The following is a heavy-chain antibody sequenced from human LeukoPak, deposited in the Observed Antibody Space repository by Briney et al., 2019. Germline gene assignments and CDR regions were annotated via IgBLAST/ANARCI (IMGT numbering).Heavy chain of an antibody. D-gene: IGHD3-10*02. Sequence: PGGSLRLSCAASGFTFSTYTMNWVRQAPGKGLEWVSSFSSSGSYIYYADSVKGRFTISRDNAKNSLYLQMNSLRAEDTAVYYCAELGITMIGGVWGKGTTVTISS. J-gene: IGHJ6*04. CDR2: FSSSGSYI. CDR1: GFTFSTYT. V-gene: IGHV3-21*01. CDR3: AELGITMIGGV.